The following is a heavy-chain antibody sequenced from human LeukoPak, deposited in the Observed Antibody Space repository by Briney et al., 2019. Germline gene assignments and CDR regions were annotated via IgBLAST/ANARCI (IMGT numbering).Heavy chain of an antibody. J-gene: IGHJ4*02. CDR2: IYPGDSDI. Sequence: GESPKISCKGSGYSFTNNWIGWVRQMPGKGLEWMGIIYPGDSDIRYSPSFQGQVTISADKSISTAYLQWSSLKASDTAMYYCARRGTMSYYFDYWGQGTLVTVSS. D-gene: IGHD3-16*01. CDR3: ARRGTMSYYFDY. CDR1: GYSFTNNW. V-gene: IGHV5-51*03.